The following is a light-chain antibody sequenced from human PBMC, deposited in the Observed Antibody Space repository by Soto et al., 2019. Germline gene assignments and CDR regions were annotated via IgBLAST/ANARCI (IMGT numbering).Light chain of an antibody. Sequence: QSVLTQPPSASGSPGQSVTITCSGTSSDVGEENYVSWYQQHPGKVPKLILYEVSKRPSGVPDRFSGSRSGNTASLTVSGLQAKDEADYYCSSFAGSPVVFGGGTKLTVL. CDR2: EVS. CDR3: SSFAGSPVV. CDR1: SSDVGEENY. J-gene: IGLJ2*01. V-gene: IGLV2-8*01.